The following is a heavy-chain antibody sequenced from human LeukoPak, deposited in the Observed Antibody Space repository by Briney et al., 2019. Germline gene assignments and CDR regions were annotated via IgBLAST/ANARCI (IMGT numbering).Heavy chain of an antibody. CDR1: GFTFSSYG. V-gene: IGHV3-30*03. CDR2: ISHDGSNK. J-gene: IGHJ6*02. Sequence: GGSLRLSCAASGFTFSSYGMHWVRQAPGKGLEWVAVISHDGSNKDYSDSVKGRFTISRDNSRSTLYLHMNSLRVEDTAVYYCATVDYYYYGMDVWGQGTTVTVSS. CDR3: ATVDYYYYGMDV.